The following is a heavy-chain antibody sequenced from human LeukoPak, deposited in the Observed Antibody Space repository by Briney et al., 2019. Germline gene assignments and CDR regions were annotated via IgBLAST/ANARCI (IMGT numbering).Heavy chain of an antibody. Sequence: KSSETLSLTCTVSGGSISSYYWSWIRQPAGKGLEWIGRIYTTGSTNYNPSLKSRVIMSVDTCKNQFSLKLSSVTAADTAVYYCARDSGYGTFDYWGQGTLVTVSS. D-gene: IGHD5-12*01. CDR3: ARDSGYGTFDY. CDR2: IYTTGST. J-gene: IGHJ4*02. V-gene: IGHV4-4*07. CDR1: GGSISSYY.